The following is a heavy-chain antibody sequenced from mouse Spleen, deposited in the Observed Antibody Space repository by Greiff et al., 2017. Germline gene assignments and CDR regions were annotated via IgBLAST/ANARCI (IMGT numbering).Heavy chain of an antibody. V-gene: IGHV6-3*01. CDR1: GFTFSNYW. D-gene: IGHD2-3*01. Sequence: EVQLVESGGGLVQPGGSMKLSCVASGFTFSNYWMNWVRQSPEKGLEWVAQIRLKSDNYATHYAESVKGRFTISRDDSKSSVYLQMNNLRAEDTGIYYCTGLDGYYYAMDYWGQGTSVTVSS. J-gene: IGHJ4*01. CDR3: TGLDGYYYAMDY. CDR2: IRLKSDNYAT.